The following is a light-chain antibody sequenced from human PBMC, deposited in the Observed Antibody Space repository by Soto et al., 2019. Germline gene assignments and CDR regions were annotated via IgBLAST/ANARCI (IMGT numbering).Light chain of an antibody. V-gene: IGLV2-11*01. CDR1: SSDIGGYNY. J-gene: IGLJ1*01. Sequence: QSALTQPRSVSGSPGQSVTISCTGTSSDIGGYNYVSWYQQLPGKAPKLMIYDVIKRPSGVPDRFSGSKSGNTASLTIYGLQAEDEADYYCCSYAGSYTHVFGTGTKLTVL. CDR3: CSYAGSYTHV. CDR2: DVI.